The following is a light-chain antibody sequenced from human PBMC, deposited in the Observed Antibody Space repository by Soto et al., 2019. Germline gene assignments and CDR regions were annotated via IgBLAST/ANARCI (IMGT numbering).Light chain of an antibody. J-gene: IGLJ3*02. CDR2: EVT. CDR3: TSYTSNRTRV. V-gene: IGLV2-18*02. Sequence: QSALTQPPSVSGSPGQSVTISCTGTSSDVGNYNRVSWYQQPPGTAPKLMIYEVTNRPSGVPNRFSASKSGNTASLTISGRQAEDEADYYCTSYTSNRTRVFGGGTKVTVL. CDR1: SSDVGNYNR.